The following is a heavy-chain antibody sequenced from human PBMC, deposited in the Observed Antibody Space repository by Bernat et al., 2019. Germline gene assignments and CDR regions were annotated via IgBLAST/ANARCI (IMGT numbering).Heavy chain of an antibody. CDR3: ARASSYSGTYETRNYFDS. CDR1: GFTFSDHY. CDR2: SRNKDKTFTT. V-gene: IGHV3-72*01. J-gene: IGHJ4*02. Sequence: EVQLVESGGGLVQPGGSLRLSCAAYGFTFSDHYMDWVRQAPGKGLEWVGRSRNKDKTFTTEYAASVTGRFTISRDESKNSLYLQMNSLKTEDTTVYYCARASSYSGTYETRNYFDSWGQGTLVTVSS. D-gene: IGHD1-26*01.